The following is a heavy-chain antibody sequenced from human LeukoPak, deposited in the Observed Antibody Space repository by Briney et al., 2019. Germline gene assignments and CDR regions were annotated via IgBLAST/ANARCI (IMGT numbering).Heavy chain of an antibody. CDR1: GFTFSSYA. V-gene: IGHV3-23*01. J-gene: IGHJ6*03. D-gene: IGHD4-17*01. CDR3: ARATPVTSDYYYYYYYMDV. CDR2: ISGSGGST. Sequence: GGSLRLSCAASGFTFSSYAMSWVRQAPGEGLEWVSAISGSGGSTYYADSVKGRVTISRDNSKNTLYLQMNSLRAEDTAVYYCARATPVTSDYYYYYYYMDVWGKGTTVTVSS.